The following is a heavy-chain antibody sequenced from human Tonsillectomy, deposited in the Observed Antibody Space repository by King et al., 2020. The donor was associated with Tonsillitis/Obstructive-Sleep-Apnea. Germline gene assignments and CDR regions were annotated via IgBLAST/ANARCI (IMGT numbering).Heavy chain of an antibody. D-gene: IGHD6-13*01. J-gene: IGHJ4*02. CDR2: IYGGGGT. CDR1: GIIVSFNY. CDR3: ARGVSAAPGPVPY. V-gene: IGHV3-66*01. Sequence: VQLVESGGALVQPGGSLRLSCAASGIIVSFNYMSWVRQAPGKGLEWVSVIYGGGGTYYADSVKGRFTISRDNSKNTMYLQMNSLRVEDTGVYYCARGVSAAPGPVPYWGQGTLVTVSS.